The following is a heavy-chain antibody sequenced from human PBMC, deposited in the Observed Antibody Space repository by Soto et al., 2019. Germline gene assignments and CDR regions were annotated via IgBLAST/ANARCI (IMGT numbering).Heavy chain of an antibody. V-gene: IGHV1-18*04. CDR1: GYTFTSYY. CDR3: AMYYYDSSGYDP. J-gene: IGHJ5*02. CDR2: ISAYNGNT. D-gene: IGHD3-22*01. Sequence: GASVKVSCKSSGYTFTSYYMHCVRQAPGQGLEWMGWISAYNGNTNYAQKLQGRVTMTTDTSTSTAYMELRSLRSDDTAVYYCAMYYYDSSGYDPWGQGTLVTVSS.